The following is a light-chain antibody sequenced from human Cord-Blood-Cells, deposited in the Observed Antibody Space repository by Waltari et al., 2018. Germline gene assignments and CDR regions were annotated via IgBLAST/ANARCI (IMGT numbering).Light chain of an antibody. CDR2: EVS. Sequence: QSALTPPASVSGSPGQSITISCTGTSSDVGGYNYVPWYQQHPGKAPKLIIYEVSYRPSGVSNRFSGSKSGNTASLTISGLQAEDEADYYCSSYTSSSTYVFGTGTKVTVL. CDR3: SSYTSSSTYV. V-gene: IGLV2-14*01. J-gene: IGLJ1*01. CDR1: SSDVGGYNY.